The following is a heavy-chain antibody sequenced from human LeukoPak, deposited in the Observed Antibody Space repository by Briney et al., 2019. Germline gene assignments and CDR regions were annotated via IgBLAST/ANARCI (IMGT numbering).Heavy chain of an antibody. V-gene: IGHV3-33*01. CDR3: ARDAILTSRSGGSSYYYYYYMDV. CDR1: GFTFSSYG. D-gene: IGHD3-9*01. J-gene: IGHJ6*03. Sequence: PGRSLRLSCAASGFTFSSYGMHWVRQAPGKGLEWVAVIWYDGSNKYYADSVKGRFTISRDNSKNTLYLQMNSLRAEDTAVYYCARDAILTSRSGGSSYYYYYYMDVWGKGTTVTVSS. CDR2: IWYDGSNK.